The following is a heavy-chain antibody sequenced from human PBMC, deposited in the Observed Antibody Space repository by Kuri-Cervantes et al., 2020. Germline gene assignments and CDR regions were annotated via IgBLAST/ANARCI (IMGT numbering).Heavy chain of an antibody. J-gene: IGHJ3*02. CDR1: GGTFSSYA. CDR3: ARRIPPYYYDSSGLDDAFDI. Sequence: SVKVSCKASGGTFSSYAISWVRQAPGQGLEWMGGIIPIFGTANYAQKFQGRVTMTRDTSISTAYMELSRLRSDDTAVYYCARRIPPYYYDSSGLDDAFDIWGQGTMVTVSS. CDR2: IIPIFGTA. V-gene: IGHV1-69*05. D-gene: IGHD3-22*01.